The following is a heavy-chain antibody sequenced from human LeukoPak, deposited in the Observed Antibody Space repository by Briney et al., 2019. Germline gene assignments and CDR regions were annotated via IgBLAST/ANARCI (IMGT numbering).Heavy chain of an antibody. V-gene: IGHV1-2*02. D-gene: IGHD3-10*01. J-gene: IGHJ4*02. CDR1: GYTFTGYY. CDR3: ARAAQNYYGSGSYWGTLDY. Sequence: GASVKVSCKASGYTFTGYYMHWVRQAPGQGLEWMGWINPNSGGTNYAQKFQGRVTMTRDTSISTAYMELSRLRSDDTAVYYCARAAQNYYGSGSYWGTLDYWGQGTLVTVSS. CDR2: INPNSGGT.